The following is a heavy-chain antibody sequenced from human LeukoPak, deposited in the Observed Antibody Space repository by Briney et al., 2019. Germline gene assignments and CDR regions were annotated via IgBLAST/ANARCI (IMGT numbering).Heavy chain of an antibody. J-gene: IGHJ4*02. CDR2: ISAYNGNT. CDR3: ARSSSVTIPGYYFDY. V-gene: IGHV1-18*01. D-gene: IGHD2-21*01. Sequence: ASVKVSCKASDYTFTSYGISWVQQAPGQGLEWMGWISAYNGNTNYAQKFQGRVTVTTDTSTSTAYMELRSLRSDDTAVYYCARSSSVTIPGYYFDYWGQGTLVTVSS. CDR1: DYTFTSYG.